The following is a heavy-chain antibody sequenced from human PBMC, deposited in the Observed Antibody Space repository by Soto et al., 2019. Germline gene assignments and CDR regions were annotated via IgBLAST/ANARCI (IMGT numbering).Heavy chain of an antibody. V-gene: IGHV1-69*01. D-gene: IGHD6-13*01. CDR2: IIPIFGTT. Sequence: QVQLVQSGAEVKKRGSSVKVSCKASGGTFSTYGLSWVRQAPGQGLEWMGGIIPIFGTTTYAQKCQGRVTITADESTSTTYMELSSLRSEDTAVYYCAREKRFGAAAEFDYWGQGTLLTVSS. CDR1: GGTFSTYG. CDR3: AREKRFGAAAEFDY. J-gene: IGHJ4*02.